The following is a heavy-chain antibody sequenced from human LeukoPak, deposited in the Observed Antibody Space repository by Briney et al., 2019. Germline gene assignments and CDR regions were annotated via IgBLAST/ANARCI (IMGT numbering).Heavy chain of an antibody. CDR2: INPNSGGT. V-gene: IGHV1-2*02. CDR3: ARVPGIAAAGIDY. D-gene: IGHD6-13*01. Sequence: ASVKVSCKASGYTFTGYYMHWVRQAPGQGLEWMGWINPNSGGTNYAQKFQGRVTMTRDTSISTAYMELSRLRSEDTAVYYCARVPGIAAAGIDYWGQGTLVTVSS. J-gene: IGHJ4*02. CDR1: GYTFTGYY.